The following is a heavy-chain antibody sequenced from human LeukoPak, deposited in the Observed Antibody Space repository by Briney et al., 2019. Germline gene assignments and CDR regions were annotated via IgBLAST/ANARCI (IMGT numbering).Heavy chain of an antibody. D-gene: IGHD2-15*01. Sequence: KPGGSLRLSCAASGFTFSSYWMTWVRQAPGKGLEWIGEINHSGSTNYNPSLKSRVTISVDTSKNQFSLKLSSVTAADTAVYYCARGGRISARAFDYWGQGTLVTVSS. CDR2: INHSGST. V-gene: IGHV4-34*01. CDR3: ARGGRISARAFDY. J-gene: IGHJ4*02. CDR1: GFTFSSYW.